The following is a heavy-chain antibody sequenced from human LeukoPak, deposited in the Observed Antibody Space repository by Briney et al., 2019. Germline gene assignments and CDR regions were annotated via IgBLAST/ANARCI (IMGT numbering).Heavy chain of an antibody. CDR2: IRYDGSNK. CDR3: ARDPHLYYYGSGSYSGY. J-gene: IGHJ4*02. CDR1: GFTFSSYG. Sequence: GGSLRLSCAASGFTFSSYGMHWVRQAPGKGLEWVAFIRYDGSNKNYADSVKGRFTISRDNAKNTLYLQMNTLRVEDTAVYYCARDPHLYYYGSGSYSGYWGQGTLVTVSS. D-gene: IGHD3-10*01. V-gene: IGHV3-30*02.